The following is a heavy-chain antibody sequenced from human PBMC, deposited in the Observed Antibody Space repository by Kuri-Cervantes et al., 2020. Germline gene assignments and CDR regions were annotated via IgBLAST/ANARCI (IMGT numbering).Heavy chain of an antibody. CDR2: IYYRSKWYN. CDR1: GDSVSSGTTA. CDR3: ARKTYSNRGWYNY. J-gene: IGHJ4*02. V-gene: IGHV6-1*01. D-gene: IGHD6-19*01. Sequence: SETLSLTCAISGDSVSSGTTAWNWIRQSPSRGLEWLGRIYYRSKWYNDYAVSVRSRISINPDTSKNQFSLQLSSVTPEDTAVYYCARKTYSNRGWYNYWGQGTLVTVSS.